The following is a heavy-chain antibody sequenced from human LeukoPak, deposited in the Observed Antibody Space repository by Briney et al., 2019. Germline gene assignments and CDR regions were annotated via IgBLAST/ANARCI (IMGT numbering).Heavy chain of an antibody. Sequence: PSETLSLTCTVSGGSISSGSYYWSWIRQPAGKGLEWIGRIYTSGSTNYNPSLKSRVTISVDTSKNQFSLKLSSVTAADTAVYYCARLYRLRSAYERSYYYYYMDVWGKGTTVTISS. CDR1: GGSISSGSYY. J-gene: IGHJ6*03. D-gene: IGHD5-12*01. V-gene: IGHV4-61*02. CDR2: IYTSGST. CDR3: ARLYRLRSAYERSYYYYYMDV.